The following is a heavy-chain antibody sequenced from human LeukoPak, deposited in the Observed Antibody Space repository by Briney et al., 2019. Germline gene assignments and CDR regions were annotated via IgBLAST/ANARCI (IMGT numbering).Heavy chain of an antibody. Sequence: GASAKVSCKASGYTFTGYFMHWVRQAPGQGLEWMGWINPNSGDTKYAQRFQGRVTMTRDTSISTAYMELSRLRSDDTAFYYCARDYCSTTSCFDFWGQGTLVTVSS. D-gene: IGHD2-2*01. CDR1: GYTFTGYF. CDR3: ARDYCSTTSCFDF. CDR2: INPNSGDT. J-gene: IGHJ4*02. V-gene: IGHV1-2*02.